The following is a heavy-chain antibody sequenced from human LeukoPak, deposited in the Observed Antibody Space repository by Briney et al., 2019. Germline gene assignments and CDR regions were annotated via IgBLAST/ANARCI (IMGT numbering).Heavy chain of an antibody. Sequence: GGSLRLSCAASGFTFSSYSMNWVRQAPGKGLEWVTSISSSSRYIYYADSVKGRFTISRDNAKNSLYLQMNSLRAEDTAVYYCARDSTPLYYFDYWGQGTLVTVSS. CDR2: ISSSSRYI. CDR1: GFTFSSYS. V-gene: IGHV3-21*01. J-gene: IGHJ4*02. D-gene: IGHD2-15*01. CDR3: ARDSTPLYYFDY.